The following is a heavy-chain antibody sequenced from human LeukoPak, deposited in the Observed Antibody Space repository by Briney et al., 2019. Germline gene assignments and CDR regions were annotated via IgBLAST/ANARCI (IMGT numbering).Heavy chain of an antibody. CDR2: INPNSGGT. CDR1: GYTFTGYY. Sequence: ASVKVSCKASGYTFTGYYMHWVRQAPGQGLDWMGWINPNSGGTNYAQKFQGRVTMTRDTSISTAYMELSRLRSDDTAVYYCARDYYDFWSGYYSGWFDPWGQGTLVTVSS. D-gene: IGHD3-3*01. J-gene: IGHJ5*02. V-gene: IGHV1-2*02. CDR3: ARDYYDFWSGYYSGWFDP.